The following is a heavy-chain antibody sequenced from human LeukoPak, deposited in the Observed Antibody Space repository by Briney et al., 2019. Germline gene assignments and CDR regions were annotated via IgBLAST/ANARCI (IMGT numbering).Heavy chain of an antibody. V-gene: IGHV3-66*01. CDR3: ARDYFNPSPDIVVVPAAITDDAFDI. D-gene: IGHD2-2*01. CDR2: LYSGGSA. CDR1: GLSVSTNY. Sequence: SGGSLRLSCAASGLSVSTNYMSWVRQTPEKGLEWVSILYSGGSAYYPDSLNGRFTISRDNAKNTLYLQMNSLRAEDTAVYYCARDYFNPSPDIVVVPAAITDDAFDIWGQGTMVTVSS. J-gene: IGHJ3*02.